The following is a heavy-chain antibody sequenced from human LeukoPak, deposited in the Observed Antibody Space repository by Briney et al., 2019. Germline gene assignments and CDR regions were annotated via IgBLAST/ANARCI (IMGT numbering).Heavy chain of an antibody. V-gene: IGHV4-34*01. Sequence: SETLSLTCAVYGGSLSGSYWTWIRQPPGKGLEWIGEINHSGSTNYNPSLKSRVTISLGTSKNQFSLRLSSVTAADTAVYYCARVMTTVTTFKTYSYGMDVWGQGTTVTVSS. D-gene: IGHD4-17*01. J-gene: IGHJ6*02. CDR2: INHSGST. CDR1: GGSLSGSY. CDR3: ARVMTTVTTFKTYSYGMDV.